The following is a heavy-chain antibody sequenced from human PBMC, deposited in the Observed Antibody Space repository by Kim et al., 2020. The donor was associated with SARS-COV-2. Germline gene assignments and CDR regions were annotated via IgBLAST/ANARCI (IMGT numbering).Heavy chain of an antibody. CDR1: GGSISSSNW. V-gene: IGHV4-4*02. J-gene: IGHJ5*02. Sequence: SETLSLTCAVSGGSISSSNWWSWVRQPPGKGLEWIGEIYHSGSTNYNPSLKSRVTISVDKSKNQFSLKLSSVTAADTAVYYCARGDRFSDLYCSGGSCPNWFDPWGQGTLVTVSS. CDR3: ARGDRFSDLYCSGGSCPNWFDP. D-gene: IGHD2-15*01. CDR2: IYHSGST.